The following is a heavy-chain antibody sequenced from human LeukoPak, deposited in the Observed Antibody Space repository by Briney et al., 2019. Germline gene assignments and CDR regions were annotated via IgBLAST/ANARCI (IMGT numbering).Heavy chain of an antibody. V-gene: IGHV3-23*01. CDR1: GFTFSNYA. D-gene: IGHD1-26*01. Sequence: GGSLRLFCAASGFTFSNYAMSWVRQAPGKGLEWVSSISGSGDNTYYADSVKGRFTISRDNFKNTLYVQMNSLKAEDTAVYYCTKDLALYTGPYSGSFYSPIDCWGQGTLVTVSS. CDR3: TKDLALYTGPYSGSFYSPIDC. J-gene: IGHJ4*02. CDR2: ISGSGDNT.